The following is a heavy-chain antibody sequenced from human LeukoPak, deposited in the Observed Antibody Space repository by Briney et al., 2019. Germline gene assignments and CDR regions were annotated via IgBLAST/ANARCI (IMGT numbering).Heavy chain of an antibody. CDR3: GRFTRSGDSVY. D-gene: IGHD7-27*01. Sequence: GGSLRLSGAASGFTFSSYSMSWVRQAPGKGLEWVANIKQDGSEKQYVDSVKGRFAISRDNAENSLYLQMISLKAEDTAVYYCGRFTRSGDSVYWGQGTLVTVSS. CDR2: IKQDGSEK. CDR1: GFTFSSYS. J-gene: IGHJ4*02. V-gene: IGHV3-7*04.